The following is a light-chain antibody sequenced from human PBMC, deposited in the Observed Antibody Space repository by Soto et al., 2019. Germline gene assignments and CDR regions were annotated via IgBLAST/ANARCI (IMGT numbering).Light chain of an antibody. J-gene: IGLJ3*02. CDR3: SSYTSTYIWV. V-gene: IGLV2-14*01. Sequence: QSALTQPASVSGSPGQSITIPCTGTSSDIGSHNFVSWHQQHPGKAPKFIIYGVSNRPSGVSNRFSGSKSGDTASLTISGLQADDEADYYCSSYTSTYIWVFGGGTKLTVL. CDR2: GVS. CDR1: SSDIGSHNF.